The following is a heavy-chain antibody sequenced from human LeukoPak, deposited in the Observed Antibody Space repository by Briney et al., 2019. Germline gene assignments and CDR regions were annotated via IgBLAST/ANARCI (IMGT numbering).Heavy chain of an antibody. CDR2: INTDGSST. J-gene: IGHJ3*02. V-gene: IGHV3-74*01. CDR3: ARVNSWYAFDI. Sequence: XXXTAXXFTFXSXXKHWVRXAPGKXLVWVSRINTDGSSTSYADSVKGRFTISRDNAKNTLYLQMNSLRVEDTAVYYCARVNSWYAFDIWGQGTMVTVSS. D-gene: IGHD6-13*01. CDR1: XFTFXSXX.